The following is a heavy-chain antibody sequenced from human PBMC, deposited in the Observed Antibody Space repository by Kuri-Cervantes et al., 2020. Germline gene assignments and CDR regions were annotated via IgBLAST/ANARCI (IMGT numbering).Heavy chain of an antibody. CDR3: ARDESRSVYYGMDV. CDR2: IWYDGSNK. D-gene: IGHD5/OR15-5a*01. V-gene: IGHV3-30-3*01. CDR1: GFTFSSYA. Sequence: GGSLRLSCAASGFTFSSYAMSWVRQAPGKGLEWVAVIWYDGSNKYYADSVKGRFTISRDNSKNTLYLQMNSLRAEDTAVYYCARDESRSVYYGMDVWGQGTTVTVSS. J-gene: IGHJ6*02.